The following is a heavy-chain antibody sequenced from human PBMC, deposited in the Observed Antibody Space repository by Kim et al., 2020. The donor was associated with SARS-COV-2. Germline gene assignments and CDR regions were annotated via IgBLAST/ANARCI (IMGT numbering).Heavy chain of an antibody. CDR1: GFTFSSYA. V-gene: IGHV3-23*01. J-gene: IGHJ3*02. CDR2: ISASGGST. Sequence: GSLRLSCAASGFTFSSYAMSWVRQAPGKGLEWVSAISASGGSTYYADSVKGXFTISRDNSKNTLYLQMNSLRAEDXXVYYXSKYGTDAFDIWGQGPMVT. D-gene: IGHD1-26*01. CDR3: SKYGTDAFDI.